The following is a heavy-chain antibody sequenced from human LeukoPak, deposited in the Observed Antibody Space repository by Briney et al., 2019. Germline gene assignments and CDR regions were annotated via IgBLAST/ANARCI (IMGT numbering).Heavy chain of an antibody. CDR3: AKSPGGGGSYSCPDY. CDR1: GFTFSSYG. J-gene: IGHJ4*02. D-gene: IGHD1-26*01. CDR2: IRYDGSNK. V-gene: IGHV3-30*02. Sequence: GGSLRLSCAASGFTFSSYGMHWVPQAPGKGLEWVAFIRYDGSNKYYADSVKGRFTISRDNSKNTLYLQLNSLRTEDTAVYYCAKSPGGGGSYSCPDYWGQGTLVTVSS.